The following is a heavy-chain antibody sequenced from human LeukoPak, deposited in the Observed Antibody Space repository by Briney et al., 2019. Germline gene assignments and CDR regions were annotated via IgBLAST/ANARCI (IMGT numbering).Heavy chain of an antibody. J-gene: IGHJ3*02. V-gene: IGHV1-69*13. CDR1: GGTFSSYA. Sequence: GASVKVSCKASGGTFSSYAISWVRQAPGQGLEWMGGIIPIFGTANYAQKFQGRVTITADESTSIAYMELSSLRSEDTAVYYCARATLSYYDSSGCYPGAFDIWGQGTMVTVSS. CDR3: ARATLSYYDSSGCYPGAFDI. CDR2: IIPIFGTA. D-gene: IGHD3-22*01.